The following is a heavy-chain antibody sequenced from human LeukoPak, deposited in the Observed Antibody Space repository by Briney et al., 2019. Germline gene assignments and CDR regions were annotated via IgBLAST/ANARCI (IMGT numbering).Heavy chain of an antibody. V-gene: IGHV5-51*01. CDR3: ARQSRDGSKTRGYYFDY. D-gene: IGHD3-10*01. CDR1: GYTFTHYW. J-gene: IGHJ4*02. Sequence: GESLKISCQVSGYTFTHYWIGLVRLMPGKGLESMGIIYPADSHTTYSPPFQGQVSISADKSISTVYLQWSSLKPSDTAIYYCARQSRDGSKTRGYYFDYWGQGTLVTVSS. CDR2: IYPADSHT.